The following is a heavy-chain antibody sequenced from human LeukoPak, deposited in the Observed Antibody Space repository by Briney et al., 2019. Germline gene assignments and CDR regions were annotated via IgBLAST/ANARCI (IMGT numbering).Heavy chain of an antibody. CDR3: ARDRGAAADYYGMDV. CDR2: ISYDGSNK. Sequence: SLRLSCAASGFTFSSYAMHWVRQAPGKGLEWVAVISYDGSNKYYADSVKGRFTISRDNSKNTLYLQMNSLRAEDTAVYYCARDRGAAADYYGMDVWGQGTTVTVSS. D-gene: IGHD6-13*01. CDR1: GFTFSSYA. J-gene: IGHJ6*02. V-gene: IGHV3-30-3*01.